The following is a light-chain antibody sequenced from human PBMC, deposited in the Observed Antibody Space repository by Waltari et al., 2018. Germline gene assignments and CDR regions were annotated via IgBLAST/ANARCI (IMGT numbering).Light chain of an antibody. Sequence: QSVLTQPPSASVTPGQGVTVSCSGSSSNIGRNGVSCYQQVPGTAPKLLIHTGTQRPSGVPDRFSGSKSGTSASLAISGLQSEDEAHYYCAAWDDSLNGRVFGGGTKVTVL. CDR1: SSNIGRNG. CDR3: AAWDDSLNGRV. V-gene: IGLV1-44*01. CDR2: TGT. J-gene: IGLJ3*02.